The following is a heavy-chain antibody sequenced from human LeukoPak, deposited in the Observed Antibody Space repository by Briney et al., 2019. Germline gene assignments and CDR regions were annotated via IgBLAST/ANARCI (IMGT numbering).Heavy chain of an antibody. CDR3: ARGLPIAVAGTPPYMDV. CDR1: GFTFSSYS. J-gene: IGHJ6*03. D-gene: IGHD6-19*01. Sequence: GGSLRLSCAASGFTFSSYSMNWFRQAPGKGLEWVSSISSSSSYIYYADSVKGRFTISRDNAKNSLYLQMNSLRAEDTAVYYCARGLPIAVAGTPPYMDVWGKGTTVTVSS. CDR2: ISSSSSYI. V-gene: IGHV3-21*01.